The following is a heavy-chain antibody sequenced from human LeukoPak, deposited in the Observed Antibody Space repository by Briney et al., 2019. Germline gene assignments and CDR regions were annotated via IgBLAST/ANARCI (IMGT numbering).Heavy chain of an antibody. Sequence: SETLSLTCTVSGGSISSSPYYWGWIRQSPGKGLEWIGSMFYSESPYYNPSLKSRVTISVDTSKNQFSLKLSSVTAADTAVYYCARVGCSSTSCHDHYYYYMDVWGKGTTVTISS. J-gene: IGHJ6*03. CDR3: ARVGCSSTSCHDHYYYYMDV. CDR2: MFYSESP. D-gene: IGHD2-2*01. CDR1: GGSISSSPYY. V-gene: IGHV4-39*07.